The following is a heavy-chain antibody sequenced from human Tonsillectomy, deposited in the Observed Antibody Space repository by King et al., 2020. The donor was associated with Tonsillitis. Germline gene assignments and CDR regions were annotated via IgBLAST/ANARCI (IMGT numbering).Heavy chain of an antibody. CDR1: GFTFRSYV. J-gene: IGHJ4*02. V-gene: IGHV3-23*04. Sequence: VQLVESGGGLVQPGGSLRLSCAASGFTFRSYVMTWVRQAPGKGLEWVSGISGSGDNTYHADSVKGRFTISRDNSKNTLYLQMNSLGAEDTAVYYCAKGSWGDYWGQGTLVTVSS. CDR3: AKGSWGDY. D-gene: IGHD6-13*01. CDR2: ISGSGDNT.